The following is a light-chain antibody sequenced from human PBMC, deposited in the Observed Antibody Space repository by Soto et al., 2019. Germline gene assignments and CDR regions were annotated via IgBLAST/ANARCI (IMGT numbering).Light chain of an antibody. CDR2: DAS. V-gene: IGKV3-11*01. CDR3: QQRSNWPPT. J-gene: IGKJ5*01. CDR1: QSVSSY. Sequence: EIVLTQSPATLSLSPGERATLSCRASQSVSSYLAWYRQIPGQAPRLLIYDASKRATGIPDRFSGGGSGTDFTLTISSLEPEDFAVYYCQQRSNWPPTFGQGTRLEI.